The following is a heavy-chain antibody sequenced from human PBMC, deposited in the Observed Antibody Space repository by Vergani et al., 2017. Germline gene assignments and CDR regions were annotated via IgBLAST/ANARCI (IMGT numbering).Heavy chain of an antibody. J-gene: IGHJ4*02. D-gene: IGHD3-16*01. Sequence: QVQLVESGGGVVQRGGSLRLSCAPSGFTLLNYDMQWLRQAPGKGLEFVAFIQFDGSNQYYAASVKGRFTLSRDFSNNTLYLQMNSLRTDDTATYYCAKHFRGWGIDYWGQGTQVIVSS. V-gene: IGHV3-30*02. CDR1: GFTLLNYD. CDR3: AKHFRGWGIDY. CDR2: IQFDGSNQ.